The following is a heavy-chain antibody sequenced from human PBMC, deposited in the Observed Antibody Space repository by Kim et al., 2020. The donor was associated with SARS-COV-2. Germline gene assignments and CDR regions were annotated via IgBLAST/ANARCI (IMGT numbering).Heavy chain of an antibody. CDR2: IIPIFGTA. CDR3: GIEWIGKSGYYYYYYGMDV. Sequence: SVKVSCKASGGTFSSYAISWVRQAPGQGLEWMGGIIPIFGTANYAQKFQGRVTITADESTSTAYMELSSLRSEDTAVYYCGIEWIGKSGYYYYYYGMDVWGQGTTVTVSS. V-gene: IGHV1-69*13. D-gene: IGHD5-12*01. CDR1: GGTFSSYA. J-gene: IGHJ6*02.